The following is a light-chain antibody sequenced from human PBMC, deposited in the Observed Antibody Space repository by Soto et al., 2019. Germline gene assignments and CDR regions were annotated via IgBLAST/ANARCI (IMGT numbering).Light chain of an antibody. V-gene: IGLV1-36*01. Sequence: QSVLTQPPSVSAAPRQRVTISCSGSSSNIGNNAVNWYQQLPGKAPKLLIHFDDRVASGVSDRFSGSKSGTSASLAISGLQSEDEADYYCAARDDSLTGPVFGGGTKLTVL. CDR3: AARDDSLTGPV. CDR2: FDD. J-gene: IGLJ3*02. CDR1: SSNIGNNA.